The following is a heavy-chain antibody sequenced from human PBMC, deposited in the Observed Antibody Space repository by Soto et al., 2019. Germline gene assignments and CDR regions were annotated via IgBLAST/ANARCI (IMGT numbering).Heavy chain of an antibody. Sequence: GASVKVSCKASGYTFTSYGISWVRQAPGQGLEWMGWISAYNGNTNYAQKLQGRVTMTTDTSTSTACMELSSLRSEDTAVYYCARSHLGWRTVDYWGQGTLVTVSS. CDR1: GYTFTSYG. CDR3: ARSHLGWRTVDY. V-gene: IGHV1-18*01. J-gene: IGHJ4*02. CDR2: ISAYNGNT. D-gene: IGHD7-27*01.